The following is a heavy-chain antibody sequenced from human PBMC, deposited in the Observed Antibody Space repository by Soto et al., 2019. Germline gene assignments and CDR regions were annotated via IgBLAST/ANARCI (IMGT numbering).Heavy chain of an antibody. V-gene: IGHV1-69*01. CDR2: IIPIFGTA. CDR1: GGTFSSYA. J-gene: IGHJ6*02. CDR3: AGRSRSTSYYYYYYYGMDV. D-gene: IGHD2-2*01. Sequence: QVQLVQSGAEVKKPGSSVKVSCKASGGTFSSYAISWVRQAPGQGLEWMGGIIPIFGTANYAQKFQGRVTITADESTSTAYMELSSLRSEDTAVYYCAGRSRSTSYYYYYYYGMDVWGQGTTVTVSS.